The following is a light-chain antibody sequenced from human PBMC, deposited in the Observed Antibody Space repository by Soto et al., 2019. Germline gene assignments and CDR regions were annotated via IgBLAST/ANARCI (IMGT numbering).Light chain of an antibody. CDR3: QKYNSAPLT. CDR1: QAINNY. CDR2: AAS. Sequence: DIQMTQSPSSLSASVGDRVDITCRASQAINNYLAWYQQKPGKFPKLLIYAASTLHPGVPSRFSGSGSGTDFTLTISSLQPEDVATYYCQKYNSAPLTFGPGTRLEIK. V-gene: IGKV1-27*01. J-gene: IGKJ5*01.